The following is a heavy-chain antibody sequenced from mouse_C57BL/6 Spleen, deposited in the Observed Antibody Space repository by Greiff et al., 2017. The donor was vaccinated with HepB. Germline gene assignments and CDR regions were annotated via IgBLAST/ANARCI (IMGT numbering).Heavy chain of an antibody. J-gene: IGHJ3*01. D-gene: IGHD2-3*01. Sequence: VQLQQSGPELVKPGASVKISCKASGYTFTDYYMNWVKQSPGKGLEWIGDINPNNGGTSYNQKFKGKATLTVDKSSSTAYMELRSLTSEDSAVYYCARSGDGYFVFAYWGQGTLVTVSA. CDR2: INPNNGGT. V-gene: IGHV1-26*01. CDR1: GYTFTDYY. CDR3: ARSGDGYFVFAY.